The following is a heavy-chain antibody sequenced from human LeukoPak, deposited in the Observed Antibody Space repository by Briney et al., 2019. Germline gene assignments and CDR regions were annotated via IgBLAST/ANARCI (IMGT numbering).Heavy chain of an antibody. J-gene: IGHJ4*02. CDR3: ARGLVDSSGYYRFDY. CDR1: GYSISSGYY. D-gene: IGHD3-22*01. Sequence: SETLSLTCTVSGYSISSGYYWGWIRQPPGKGLEWIGYIYYSGSTNYNPSLKSRVTISVDTSKNQFSLKLSSVTAADTAVYYCARGLVDSSGYYRFDYWGQGTLVTVSS. V-gene: IGHV4-61*01. CDR2: IYYSGST.